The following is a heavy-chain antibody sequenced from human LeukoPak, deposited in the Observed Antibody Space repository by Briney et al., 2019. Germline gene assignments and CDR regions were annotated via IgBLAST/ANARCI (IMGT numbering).Heavy chain of an antibody. D-gene: IGHD3-3*01. CDR2: IYPGDSDT. CDR1: GYSFTSYW. CDR3: ARGVVTQGYYYYYGMDV. Sequence: GESLKISCKGAGYSFTSYWIGWVRQMPGKGLEWMGIIYPGDSDTRYSPSFQGQVTISADKSISTAYLQWSSLKASDTAMYYCARGVVTQGYYYYYGMDVWGQGTTVTVSS. V-gene: IGHV5-51*01. J-gene: IGHJ6*02.